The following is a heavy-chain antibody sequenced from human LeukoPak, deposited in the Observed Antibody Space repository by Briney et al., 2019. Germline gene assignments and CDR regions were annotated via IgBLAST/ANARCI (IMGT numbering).Heavy chain of an antibody. D-gene: IGHD2-8*01. J-gene: IGHJ4*02. CDR2: IKGDGSDK. CDR1: GFTLSPYW. V-gene: IGHV3-7*01. Sequence: GGSLRLSCAASGFTLSPYWMAWVRQAPGKGPEWVANIKGDGSDKGYVDSVKGRFAISRDNARSSLYLQMNSLRAEDTGVYYCARDVNGALDYWGQGTLVTVSS. CDR3: ARDVNGALDY.